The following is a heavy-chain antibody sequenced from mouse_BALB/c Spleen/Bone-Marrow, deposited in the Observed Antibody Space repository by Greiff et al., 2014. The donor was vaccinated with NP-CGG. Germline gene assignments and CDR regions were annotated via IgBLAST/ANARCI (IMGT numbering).Heavy chain of an antibody. CDR1: GYAFTSYN. D-gene: IGHD2-12*01. J-gene: IGHJ4*01. V-gene: IGHV1S135*01. CDR3: ARELSRAMDY. CDR2: IDPYSGGT. Sequence: EVQLQQSGPELVKPGASVKVSCKASGYAFTSYNMYWVKQSHGKSLEWIGYIDPYSGGTNYNQKFRGKATLTVDKSSNTAYIHLNSLTSEDSAVYVCARELSRAMDYWGQGTSVTVSS.